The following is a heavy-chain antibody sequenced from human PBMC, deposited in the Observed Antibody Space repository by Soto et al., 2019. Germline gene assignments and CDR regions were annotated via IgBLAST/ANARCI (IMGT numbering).Heavy chain of an antibody. CDR1: GSPITSYY. J-gene: IGHJ1*01. CDR3: ARGVELWFGETSFTYCQP. V-gene: IGHV4-4*07. CDR2: IYTSGST. D-gene: IGHD3-10*01. Sequence: PSETLSLTCTVSGSPITSYYFSWCLQTAGKGLEWIGSIYTSGSTNYNPSLKSRVTMSVDTSKNQFSLKLSSVTAADTAVYCCARGVELWFGETSFTYCQPWGHSALGSIS.